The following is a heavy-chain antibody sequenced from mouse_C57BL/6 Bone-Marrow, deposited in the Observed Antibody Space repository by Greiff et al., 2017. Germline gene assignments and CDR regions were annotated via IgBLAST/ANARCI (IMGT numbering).Heavy chain of an antibody. D-gene: IGHD1-3*01. CDR1: GYAFTNYL. CDR3: ARKGVADY. Sequence: VKLMESGAELVRPGTSVKVSCKASGYAFTNYLIEWVKQRPGQGLEWIGVINPGSGGTNYNEKFKGKATLTADKSSSTAYMQLSSLTSEDSAVYFCARKGVADYWGQGTTLTVSS. V-gene: IGHV1-54*01. J-gene: IGHJ2*01. CDR2: INPGSGGT.